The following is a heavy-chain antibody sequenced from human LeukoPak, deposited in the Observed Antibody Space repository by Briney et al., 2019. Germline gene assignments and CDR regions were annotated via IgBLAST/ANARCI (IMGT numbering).Heavy chain of an antibody. J-gene: IGHJ4*02. V-gene: IGHV4-59*01. CDR2: VYYTGST. D-gene: IGHD3-22*01. CDR3: ARASIRYYDSSAYSH. Sequence: SETLSLTCTVSGDFISTYYWSWIRQPPGKGLEWIGYVYYTGSTNYNPSLKGRVTISVDTSKNQFFLKLSSVTAADTAMYYCARASIRYYDSSAYSHWGQGALVTVSS. CDR1: GDFISTYY.